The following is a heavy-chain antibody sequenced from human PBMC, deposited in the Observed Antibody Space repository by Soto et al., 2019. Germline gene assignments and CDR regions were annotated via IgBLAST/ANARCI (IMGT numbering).Heavy chain of an antibody. J-gene: IGHJ4*02. V-gene: IGHV3-21*01. D-gene: IGHD3-22*01. CDR3: ARDLSLDYYDRSGYPLDY. CDR1: GFTFGTYS. CDR2: ISSSSGYI. Sequence: GGSLRLSCAASGFTFGTYSMNWVRQAPGKGLEWVSSISSSSGYIYYADSVKGRFTISRDNAKNSLYLQMNSLRAEDTAVYYCARDLSLDYYDRSGYPLDYCGQGTLVTVSS.